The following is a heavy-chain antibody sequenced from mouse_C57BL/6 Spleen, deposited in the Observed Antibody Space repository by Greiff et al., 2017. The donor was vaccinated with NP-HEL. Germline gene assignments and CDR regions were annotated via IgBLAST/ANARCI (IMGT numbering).Heavy chain of an antibody. D-gene: IGHD1-3*01. J-gene: IGHJ4*01. CDR3: SQLDYYAMDY. CDR1: GYTFTSYW. V-gene: IGHV1-7*01. CDR2: INPSSGYT. Sequence: VQLQQSGAELAKPGASVKLSCKASGYTFTSYWMHWVKQRPGQGLEWIGYINPSSGYTKYNQKFKDKATLTADKSSSTAYMQLSRLTYEDSAVYYCSQLDYYAMDYWGKGTSVTVSS.